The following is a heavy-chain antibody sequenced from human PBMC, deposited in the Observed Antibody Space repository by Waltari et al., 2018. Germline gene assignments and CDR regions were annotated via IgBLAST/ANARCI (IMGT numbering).Heavy chain of an antibody. D-gene: IGHD6-13*01. V-gene: IGHV3-7*01. CDR2: INQDGSEK. CDR1: GFTFRTIW. J-gene: IGHJ4*02. Sequence: EVQLVESGGGWVQPGGSLRLSCPASGFTFRTIWMTWVRQAPGKGLEWVANINQDGSEKYSVESVKGRFTISRDNAKNSLYLQLNSLRADDTAVYYCTRGGDDSSWYWRNWGQGTLVTVSS. CDR3: TRGGDDSSWYWRN.